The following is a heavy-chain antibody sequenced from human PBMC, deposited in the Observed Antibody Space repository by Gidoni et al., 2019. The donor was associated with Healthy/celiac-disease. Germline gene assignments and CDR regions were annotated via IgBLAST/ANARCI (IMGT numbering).Heavy chain of an antibody. J-gene: IGHJ4*02. CDR3: ARYVHDSSGYYPEGIDY. V-gene: IGHV3-21*01. Sequence: EVQLVESGGGLVKPGGSLRLSCAASGFTFSSYSMNWVRQAPGKGLEWVSSISSSSSYIYYADSVKGRFTISRDNAKNSLYLQMNSLRAEDTAVYYCARYVHDSSGYYPEGIDYWGQGTLVTVSS. CDR1: GFTFSSYS. D-gene: IGHD3-22*01. CDR2: ISSSSSYI.